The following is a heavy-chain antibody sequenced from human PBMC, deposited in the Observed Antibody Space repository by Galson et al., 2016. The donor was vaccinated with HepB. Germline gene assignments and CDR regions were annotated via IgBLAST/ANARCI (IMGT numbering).Heavy chain of an antibody. CDR2: INPNSGGT. D-gene: IGHD4-17*01. Sequence: SVKVSCKASGYTFTGYYMHWVRQAPGQGLEWMGWINPNSGGTNYAQKFQGRVTMTRDTSISTAYMERSRLRSDDTAVYDCARVTVWMLYFQQWGQGTLVIVSS. CDR3: ARVTVWMLYFQQ. V-gene: IGHV1-2*02. J-gene: IGHJ1*01. CDR1: GYTFTGYY.